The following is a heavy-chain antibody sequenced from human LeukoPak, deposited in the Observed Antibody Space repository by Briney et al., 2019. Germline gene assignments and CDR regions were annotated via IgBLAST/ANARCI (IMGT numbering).Heavy chain of an antibody. D-gene: IGHD2-15*01. V-gene: IGHV4-34*01. CDR3: ARGLAGGCSGGSCYGY. CDR2: INHSGST. J-gene: IGHJ4*02. Sequence: PSETLSLNCAVYGGSFSGYYWSWIRQPPGKGLEWIGEINHSGSTNYNPSLKSRVTISVDTSKNQFSLKLSSVTAADTAVYYCARGLAGGCSGGSCYGYWGQGTLVTVSS. CDR1: GGSFSGYY.